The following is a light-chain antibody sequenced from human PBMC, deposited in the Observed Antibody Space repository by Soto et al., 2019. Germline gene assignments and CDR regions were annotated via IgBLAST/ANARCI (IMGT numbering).Light chain of an antibody. CDR3: QHYGSYSVA. Sequence: EIRMTQSPGTLSVSPGERATLSCRASQGVSSYLAWYHRKPGKAPRLLIYGASTMPTGIPSRFSGSGSGTDFTLTISSLEPDDFAAYYCQHYGSYSVAFGRGTKVDIK. J-gene: IGKJ3*01. V-gene: IGKV3-15*01. CDR1: QGVSSY. CDR2: GAS.